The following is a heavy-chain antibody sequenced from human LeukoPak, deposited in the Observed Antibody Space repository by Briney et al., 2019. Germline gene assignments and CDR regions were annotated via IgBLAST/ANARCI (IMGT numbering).Heavy chain of an antibody. D-gene: IGHD3-10*01. CDR1: GGSISSSTSY. CDR3: ARHRGDPRGYYYYGMDV. Sequence: NTSETLSLTCTISGGSISSSTSYWGWIRQPPGKGLEWIGIIYYTGSTYYNPSLKSRVTISVDTSKNQFSLKLNSVTATDTAVYYCARHRGDPRGYYYYGMDVWGQGTTVTVSS. V-gene: IGHV4-39*07. CDR2: IYYTGST. J-gene: IGHJ6*02.